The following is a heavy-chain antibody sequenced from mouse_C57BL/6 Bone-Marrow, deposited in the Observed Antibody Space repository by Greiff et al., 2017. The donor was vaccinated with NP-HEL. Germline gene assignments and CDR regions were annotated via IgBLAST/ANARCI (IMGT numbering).Heavy chain of an antibody. CDR1: GFTFSDYG. V-gene: IGHV5-17*01. CDR3: ARLDGYYWDYAMDY. J-gene: IGHJ4*01. CDR2: IRSGSSTI. Sequence: EVHLVESGGGLVKPGGSLKLSCAASGFTFSDYGMHWVRQAPAKGLEWVAYIRSGSSTIYYADTVKGRFTISRDNAKNTLFLQMTSLRSEDTAMYYCARLDGYYWDYAMDYWGQGTSVTVSA. D-gene: IGHD2-3*01.